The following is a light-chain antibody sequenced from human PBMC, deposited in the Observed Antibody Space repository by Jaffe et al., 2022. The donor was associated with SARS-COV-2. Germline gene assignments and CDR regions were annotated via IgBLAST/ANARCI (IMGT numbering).Light chain of an antibody. CDR2: EVS. CDR3: SSNTPINTWL. Sequence: QSALTQPASVSGSLGQSITISCTGTSSDVGGYNYVSWYQHHPGKAPKLMIYEVSNRPSGVPDRFSGSKSGNTASLTISGLQAEDEADYYCSSNTPINTWLFGGGTKVTVL. CDR1: SSDVGGYNY. V-gene: IGLV2-14*01. J-gene: IGLJ3*02.